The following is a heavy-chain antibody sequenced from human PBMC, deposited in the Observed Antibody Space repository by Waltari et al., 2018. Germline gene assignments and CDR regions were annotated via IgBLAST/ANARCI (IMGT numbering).Heavy chain of an antibody. D-gene: IGHD2-2*01. Sequence: QVQLQESGQGLVKPSGTLSLTCAVSGDSISGNYWWSWVRQSPEKGLEWIGQVHHSGKTHYNPSLQSRVTILVDKPKNQFSLTLNSVTAADTALYYCAGDRAIGLFFDYWGRGTLVSVSS. CDR1: GDSISGNYW. CDR2: VHHSGKT. V-gene: IGHV4-4*02. J-gene: IGHJ4*02. CDR3: AGDRAIGLFFDY.